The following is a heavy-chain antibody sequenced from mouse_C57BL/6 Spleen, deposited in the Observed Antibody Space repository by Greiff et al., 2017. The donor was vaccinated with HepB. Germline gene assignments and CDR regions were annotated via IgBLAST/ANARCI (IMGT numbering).Heavy chain of an antibody. CDR1: GYTFTSYW. CDR3: AREGKTDYFDY. V-gene: IGHV1-52*01. CDR2: IDPSDSET. J-gene: IGHJ2*01. D-gene: IGHD3-3*01. Sequence: QVQLQQPGAELVRPGSSVKLSCKASGYTFTSYWMHWVKQRPIQGLEWIGNIDPSDSETHYNQKFKDKATLTVDKSSSTAYMQLSSLTSEDSAVYYCAREGKTDYFDYWGQGTTLTVSS.